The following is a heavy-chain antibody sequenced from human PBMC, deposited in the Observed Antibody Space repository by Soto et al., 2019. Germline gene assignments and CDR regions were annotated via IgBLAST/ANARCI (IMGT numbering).Heavy chain of an antibody. D-gene: IGHD3-16*02. CDR2: IYYSGST. CDR1: GGSFRSYY. J-gene: IGHJ4*02. V-gene: IGHV4-59*01. Sequence: SETLSLTCTVSGGSFRSYYWSWIRQPPGKGLEWIGYIYYSGSTNYNPSLKSRVTISEDTSKNQFSLRLASVTAADTAVYYCARGSGVWGSYRYFDYWGQGTLVTVSS. CDR3: ARGSGVWGSYRYFDY.